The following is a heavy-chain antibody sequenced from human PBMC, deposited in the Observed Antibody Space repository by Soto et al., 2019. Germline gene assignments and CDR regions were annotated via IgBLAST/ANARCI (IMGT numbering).Heavy chain of an antibody. V-gene: IGHV3-23*01. CDR3: VKRSDIGGDWGQLDY. D-gene: IGHD5-12*01. CDR1: GFTFSSYP. J-gene: IGHJ4*02. Sequence: EVQLLESGGGFIQPGGSLRLSCAASGFTFSSYPMTWVRQAPGKGLEWVSAIGGSGDNTYYPDSVRGRFTISRDNSKNTLYMQMNSLRDEDTAVYYCVKRSDIGGDWGQLDYWGQGTLVTVSS. CDR2: IGGSGDNT.